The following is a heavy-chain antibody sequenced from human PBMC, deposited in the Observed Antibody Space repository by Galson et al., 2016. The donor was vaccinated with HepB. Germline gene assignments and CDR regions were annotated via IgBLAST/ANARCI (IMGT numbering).Heavy chain of an antibody. D-gene: IGHD2-21*02. CDR2: ISYDGGDK. Sequence: SLRLSCAASGFTFSRYGMHWVRQAPGKGLEWVAVISYDGGDKHYADSVKGRFTVSRDNSKNTLFQQMNSLRVEDTAVYYCAKLDCGRDCPRDDWGQGTQVTVS. CDR1: GFTFSRYG. V-gene: IGHV3-30*19. CDR3: AKLDCGRDCPRDD. J-gene: IGHJ4*02.